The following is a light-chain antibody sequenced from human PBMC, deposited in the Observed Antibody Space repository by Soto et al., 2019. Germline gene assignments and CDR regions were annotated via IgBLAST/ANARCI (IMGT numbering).Light chain of an antibody. V-gene: IGKV1-5*01. CDR1: ESVGAW. CDR3: QHYNNYPLT. Sequence: DSQMTQSPSTLSASVGDRITITCRASESVGAWLAWYQQKPGKAPKALIYHASTLESGVPSRFSGSGSGTDFTLTISSLQPDDFATYYCQHYNNYPLTFGGGTKVDIK. CDR2: HAS. J-gene: IGKJ4*01.